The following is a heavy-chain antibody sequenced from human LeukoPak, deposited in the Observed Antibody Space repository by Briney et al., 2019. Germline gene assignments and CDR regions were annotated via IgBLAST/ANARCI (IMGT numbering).Heavy chain of an antibody. CDR1: GYTFTGYY. J-gene: IGHJ3*02. CDR3: AGVVVIPNAFDI. Sequence: ASVKVSCKASGYTFTGYYMHWVRQAPGQGLEWMGWINPNSGGTNYAQKFQGRVTMTRDMSISTAYMELSRLRSDDTAVYYCAGVVVIPNAFDIWGQGTMVTVSS. D-gene: IGHD3-22*01. CDR2: INPNSGGT. V-gene: IGHV1-2*02.